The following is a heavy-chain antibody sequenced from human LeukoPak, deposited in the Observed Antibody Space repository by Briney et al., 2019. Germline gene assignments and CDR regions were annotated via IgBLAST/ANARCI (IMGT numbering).Heavy chain of an antibody. CDR1: GGSFSGYY. V-gene: IGHV4-34*01. CDR3: ARQGHYDILTGYGDWFDP. J-gene: IGHJ5*02. CDR2: INHSGST. Sequence: SETLSLTCAVYGGSFSGYYWSWIRQPPGKGLEWIGEINHSGSTNYNPSLKSRVTISVDTSKNQFSLKLSSVTAADTAVYYCARQGHYDILTGYGDWFDPWGQGTLATVSS. D-gene: IGHD3-9*01.